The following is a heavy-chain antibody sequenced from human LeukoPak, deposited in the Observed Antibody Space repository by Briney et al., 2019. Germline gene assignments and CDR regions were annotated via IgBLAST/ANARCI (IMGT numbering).Heavy chain of an antibody. CDR1: EYAFTSYD. Sequence: ASVKVSCKASEYAFTSYDINWVRQATGQGLEWMGWMNPNSGNTGYAQKFQGRVTMTRNTSISTAYMELSSLRSEDTAVYYCARGVGYCSSTSCSDFDYWGQGTLVTVSS. J-gene: IGHJ4*02. CDR3: ARGVGYCSSTSCSDFDY. D-gene: IGHD2-2*01. CDR2: MNPNSGNT. V-gene: IGHV1-8*01.